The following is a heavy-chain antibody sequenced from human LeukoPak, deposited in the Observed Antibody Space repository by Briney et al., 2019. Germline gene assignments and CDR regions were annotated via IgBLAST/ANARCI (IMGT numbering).Heavy chain of an antibody. J-gene: IGHJ6*03. CDR3: AKRPGGYYYYYYMDV. Sequence: GGSLRLSCAASGFTFSSYAMSWVRQAPGKGLEWVSYITSAGTTYYADSVKGRFTISRDNSKNTLYLQMNSLRAEDTAVYYCAKRPGGYYYYYYMDVWGKGTTVTVSS. V-gene: IGHV3-23*01. D-gene: IGHD3-10*01. CDR1: GFTFSSYA. CDR2: ITSAGTT.